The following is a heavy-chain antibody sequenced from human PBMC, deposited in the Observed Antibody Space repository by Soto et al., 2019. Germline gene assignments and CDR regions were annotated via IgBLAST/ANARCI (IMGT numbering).Heavy chain of an antibody. CDR2: INPSGGST. CDR1: GYTSTSYY. Sequence: QVQLVQSGAEVKKPGASVKVSCKASGYTSTSYYMHWVRQAPGQGLEWMGIINPSGGSTSYAQKFQGRVTMTRDTSTSTVYMELSSLRSEDTAVYYCARASPGTHAFDIWGQGTMVTVSS. V-gene: IGHV1-46*03. D-gene: IGHD3-10*01. J-gene: IGHJ3*02. CDR3: ARASPGTHAFDI.